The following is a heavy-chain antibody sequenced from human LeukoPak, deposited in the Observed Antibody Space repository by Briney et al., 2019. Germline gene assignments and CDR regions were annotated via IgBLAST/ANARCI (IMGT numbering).Heavy chain of an antibody. CDR3: ARRNIAAAALDY. D-gene: IGHD6-13*01. J-gene: IGHJ4*02. Sequence: GRSLRLSCAASGFTFSSYAMRWVRQAPGKGLEWVSAISGSGGSTYYADSVKGRFTISRDNSKNTLYLQMNSLRAEDTAVYYCARRNIAAAALDYWGQGTLVTVSS. CDR2: ISGSGGST. CDR1: GFTFSSYA. V-gene: IGHV3-23*01.